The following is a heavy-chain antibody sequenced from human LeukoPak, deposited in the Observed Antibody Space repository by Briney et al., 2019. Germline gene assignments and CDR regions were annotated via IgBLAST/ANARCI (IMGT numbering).Heavy chain of an antibody. D-gene: IGHD6-13*01. J-gene: IGHJ6*04. CDR1: GFTFSDYS. CDR3: ARDKWYISSGGHMDV. Sequence: GGSLRLSCAASGFTFSDYSMNWVRQAPGKGLEDISYISSDRKTTSYADSVKGRFTISRDNAKNSLYLQMNSLRVEDTAVYYCARDKWYISSGGHMDVWGKGTTVTVSS. CDR2: ISSDRKTT. V-gene: IGHV3-48*01.